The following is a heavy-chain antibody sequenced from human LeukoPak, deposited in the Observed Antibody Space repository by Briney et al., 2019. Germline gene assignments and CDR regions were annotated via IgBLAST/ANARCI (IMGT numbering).Heavy chain of an antibody. CDR2: IYYSGST. D-gene: IGHD7-27*01. V-gene: IGHV4-30-4*08. CDR3: ARASTGEENYYYYYMDV. Sequence: SETLSLTCAVSGGSISSYYWSWIRQPPGEGLEWIGYIYYSGSTYYNPSLKSRVTISVDTSKNQFSLKLSPVTAADTAVYYCARASTGEENYYYYYMDVWGKGTTVTVSS. J-gene: IGHJ6*03. CDR1: GGSISSYY.